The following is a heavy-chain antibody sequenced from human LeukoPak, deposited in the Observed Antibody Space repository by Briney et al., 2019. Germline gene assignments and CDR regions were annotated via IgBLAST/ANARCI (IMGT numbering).Heavy chain of an antibody. J-gene: IGHJ3*02. D-gene: IGHD3-16*01. CDR1: GGSISSYY. Sequence: PSETLSLTCTVSGGSISSYYWSWLRQPPGKGLEWIGYIYYSGSTNYNPSLKSRVTIPVDTSKNQFSLKLSSVTAADTAVYYCARDSRVPLGDPDAFDIWGQGTMVTVSS. V-gene: IGHV4-59*01. CDR3: ARDSRVPLGDPDAFDI. CDR2: IYYSGST.